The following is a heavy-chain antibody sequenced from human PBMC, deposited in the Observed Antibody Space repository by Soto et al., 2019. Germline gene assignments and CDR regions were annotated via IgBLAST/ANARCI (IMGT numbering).Heavy chain of an antibody. D-gene: IGHD6-19*01. CDR1: GFTLNSYA. CDR2: ISGSGGST. V-gene: IGHV3-23*01. J-gene: IGHJ6*02. CDR3: AKTRRQYSSGWYYYGMDV. Sequence: GGSLRLSCAASGFTLNSYAMSWVRQAPGKGLEWVSAISGSGGSTYYADSVKGRFTISRDNSKNTLYLQMNSLRAEDTAVYYCAKTRRQYSSGWYYYGMDVWGQGTTVTVS.